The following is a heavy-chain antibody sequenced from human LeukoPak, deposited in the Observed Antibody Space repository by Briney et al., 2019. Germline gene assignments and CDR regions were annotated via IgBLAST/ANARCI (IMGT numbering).Heavy chain of an antibody. D-gene: IGHD2-21*02. J-gene: IGHJ4*02. CDR2: INPSAGST. V-gene: IGHV1-46*01. CDR1: GYTFTSCY. Sequence: ASEKVSCKTSGYTFTSCYMHWVRQAPGQGLEWMGMINPSAGSTRYAQKFQGRVTMTTDTSTSTVYMELSSLRSEDTAVYYCARGGCGDSAAPFDDWGQGTLVPVSS. CDR3: ARGGCGDSAAPFDD.